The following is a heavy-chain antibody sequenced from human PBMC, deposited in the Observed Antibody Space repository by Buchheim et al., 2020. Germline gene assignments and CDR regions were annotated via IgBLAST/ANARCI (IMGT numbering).Heavy chain of an antibody. Sequence: QVQLVESGGGVVQPGRSLRLSCAASGFTFSSYGMHWVRQAPGKGLEWVAVISYDGSNKYYADSVKGRFTISRDNSKTKLYLQMNSLRAEDTAVYYCAKVADDYGDYHFDYWGQGTL. CDR2: ISYDGSNK. V-gene: IGHV3-30*18. CDR1: GFTFSSYG. CDR3: AKVADDYGDYHFDY. D-gene: IGHD4-17*01. J-gene: IGHJ4*02.